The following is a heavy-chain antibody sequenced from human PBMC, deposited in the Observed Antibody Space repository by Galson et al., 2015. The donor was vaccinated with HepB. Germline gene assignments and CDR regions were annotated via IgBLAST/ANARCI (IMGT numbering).Heavy chain of an antibody. V-gene: IGHV2-5*01. J-gene: IGHJ4*02. Sequence: PALVKPTQTLTLTCTFSGLSLSTSGVGVGWIRQPPGKALEWLALIYWNDDKRYSPSLKSRLTITKDTSKNQVVLTMTNMDPVDTATYYCAHRSLYCKGTICYEVLDYWGQGTLVTVSS. D-gene: IGHD2-2*01. CDR1: GLSLSTSGVG. CDR3: AHRSLYCKGTICYEVLDY. CDR2: IYWNDDK.